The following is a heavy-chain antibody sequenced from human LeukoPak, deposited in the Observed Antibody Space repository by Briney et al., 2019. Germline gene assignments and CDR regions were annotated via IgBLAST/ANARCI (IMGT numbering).Heavy chain of an antibody. V-gene: IGHV3-7*01. Sequence: PGGSLRLSCAASGFTFSSYWMSWVRQAPGKGLEWVANIKQDGSEKYYVDSVKGRFTISRDNAKNSLYLQMNSLRADDTAVYYCASVAKSDAFDIWGQGTMVTVSS. CDR1: GFTFSSYW. D-gene: IGHD5-12*01. J-gene: IGHJ3*02. CDR3: ASVAKSDAFDI. CDR2: IKQDGSEK.